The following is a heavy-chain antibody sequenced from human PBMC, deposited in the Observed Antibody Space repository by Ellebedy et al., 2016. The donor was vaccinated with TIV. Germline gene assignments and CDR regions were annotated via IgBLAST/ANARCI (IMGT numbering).Heavy chain of an antibody. Sequence: GESLEISCAASGFSFSDYYMTWIRRAPGKGLEWVSYISNSGPTMYYADSVKGRFTISRDNAKNSLFLHMNSLRPEDTAVYYSARDHYGVVTINDAFDIWGQGTVVTVSS. CDR3: ARDHYGVVTINDAFDI. D-gene: IGHD3-10*01. CDR2: ISNSGPTM. V-gene: IGHV3-11*01. CDR1: GFSFSDYY. J-gene: IGHJ3*02.